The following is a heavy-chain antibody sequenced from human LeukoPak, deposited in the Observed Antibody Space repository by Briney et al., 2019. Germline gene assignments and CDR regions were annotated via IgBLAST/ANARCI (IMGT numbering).Heavy chain of an antibody. D-gene: IGHD6-19*01. CDR2: IFSGGSS. J-gene: IGHJ5*02. CDR1: GFNFNVKS. V-gene: IGHV3-53*01. CDR3: ARGVENSRAWYSDT. Sequence: GGSLRLSCAASGFNFNVKSMSWVRQAPGKGLEWVSVIFSGGSSFYADSVKGRFTISRDNSKRTLFLQMNSLRIEDTAVYYCARGVENSRAWYSDTWGQGTVVIVSS.